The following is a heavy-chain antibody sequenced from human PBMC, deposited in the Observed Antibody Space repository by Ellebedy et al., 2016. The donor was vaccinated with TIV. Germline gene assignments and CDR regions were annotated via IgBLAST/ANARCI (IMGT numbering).Heavy chain of an antibody. Sequence: PSETLSLTCTVSGGSISNFYWSWIRQSPGTGLEWIGYVLSPGGTYYNPSLKSRVTMSADTSKNQFSLRLSSVTAADTAIYYCARRTPYSSALDYWGQGILVTVSS. D-gene: IGHD6-19*01. CDR1: GGSISNFY. J-gene: IGHJ4*02. CDR3: ARRTPYSSALDY. V-gene: IGHV4-59*08. CDR2: VLSPGGT.